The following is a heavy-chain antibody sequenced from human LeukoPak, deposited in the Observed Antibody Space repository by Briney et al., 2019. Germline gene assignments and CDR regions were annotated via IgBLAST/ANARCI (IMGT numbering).Heavy chain of an antibody. CDR1: GYTFTSYY. CDR3: ASGKVGYQQDYYMDV. CDR2: INPSGGST. J-gene: IGHJ6*03. D-gene: IGHD2-2*01. V-gene: IGHV1-46*01. Sequence: ASVKVSCKASGYTFTSYYMHWVRQAPGQGLEWMGIINPSGGSTSYAQKFQGRVTMTRDMSTSTVYMELSSLRSEDTAVYYCASGKVGYQQDYYMDVWGKGTTVTVSS.